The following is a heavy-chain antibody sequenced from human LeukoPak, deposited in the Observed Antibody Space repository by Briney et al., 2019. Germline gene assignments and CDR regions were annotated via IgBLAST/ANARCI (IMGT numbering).Heavy chain of an antibody. V-gene: IGHV7-4-1*02. CDR3: ARGRHGWARCVDY. CDR1: GYTFSTYA. CDR2: INTNTGNP. D-gene: IGHD3-10*01. Sequence: ASVKVSCKASGYTFSTYAMNWVRQAPGQGLEWVGWINTNTGNPTYAQGFTGRFVFSLDTSVSTAYLQISSLKAEDTAVYFCARGRHGWARCVDYWGQGTLVTVSS. J-gene: IGHJ4*02.